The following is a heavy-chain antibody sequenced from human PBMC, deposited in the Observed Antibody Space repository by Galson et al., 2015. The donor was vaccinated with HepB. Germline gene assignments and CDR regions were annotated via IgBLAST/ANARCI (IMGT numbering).Heavy chain of an antibody. V-gene: IGHV3-23*01. J-gene: IGHJ4*02. CDR3: AKDWVPRETIFSPFDY. D-gene: IGHD3-3*01. CDR1: GYTFSSYA. CDR2: ITGNGDTT. Sequence: SLRLSCAASGYTFSSYAMSWVRQAPGKGLEWVSAITGNGDTTHYADSVKGRFTISRDNSKNTLYLQMDSLRAGDTAAYYCAKDWVPRETIFSPFDYWGQGTLVTVSS.